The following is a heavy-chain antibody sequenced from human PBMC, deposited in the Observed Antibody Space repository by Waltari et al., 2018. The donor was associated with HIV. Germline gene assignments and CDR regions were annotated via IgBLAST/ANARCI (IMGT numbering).Heavy chain of an antibody. CDR1: GGSISDYY. V-gene: IGHV4-59*01. CDR3: ARTYSGSYPRGYAFNI. D-gene: IGHD1-26*01. CDR2: IYYNGNT. Sequence: QVQLQESGPGLVKPSETLSLTCTASGGSISDYYWSWIRQPPGKGLELIGFIYYNGNTNYNPSLKSRVTISMGTSRNHFSLQLTSVTAADTAVYYCARTYSGSYPRGYAFNIWGQGTMVTVSS. J-gene: IGHJ3*02.